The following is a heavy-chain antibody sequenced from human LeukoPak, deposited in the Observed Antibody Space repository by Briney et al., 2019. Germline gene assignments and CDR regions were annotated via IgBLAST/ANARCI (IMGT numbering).Heavy chain of an antibody. V-gene: IGHV3-74*01. CDR2: MNSDGSDT. CDR3: ATGHYYDSSGYYPLPDAFDI. Sequence: GGSLRLSCAASGFTFSRYWMHWVRQAPGKGLVWVSRMNSDGSDTNYADSAKGRVTISRDNAKNTLYLQMNSLRAEDTAVYHCATGHYYDSSGYYPLPDAFDIWGQGTMVTVSS. J-gene: IGHJ3*02. CDR1: GFTFSRYW. D-gene: IGHD3-22*01.